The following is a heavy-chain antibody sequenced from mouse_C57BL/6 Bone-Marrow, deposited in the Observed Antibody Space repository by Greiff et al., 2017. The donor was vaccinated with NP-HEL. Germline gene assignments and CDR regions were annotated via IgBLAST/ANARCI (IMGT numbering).Heavy chain of an antibody. CDR2: IDPSDSYT. V-gene: IGHV1-69*01. J-gene: IGHJ4*01. D-gene: IGHD2-10*01. CDR3: ARDLLYAMDY. Sequence: VQLQQPGAELVMPGASVKLSCKASGYTFTSYWMHWVKQRPGQGLEWIGEIDPSDSYTNYNQKFKGKSTLTVDKSSSTAYMQLSSLTSEESAVYYCARDLLYAMDYWGQGTSVTVSS. CDR1: GYTFTSYW.